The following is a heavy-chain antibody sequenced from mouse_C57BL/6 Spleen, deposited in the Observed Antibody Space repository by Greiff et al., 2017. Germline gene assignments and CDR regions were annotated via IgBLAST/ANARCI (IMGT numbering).Heavy chain of an antibody. CDR1: GYTFTSYW. Sequence: QVQLQQPGAELVKPGASVKLSCKASGYTFTSYWMQWVKQRPGQGLEWIGEIDPSDSYTNSNQKFKGKATLTVDTSSSTAYMQLSSLTSEDSAVYYCSRGYGSSLGDAMDYWGQGTSVTVSS. V-gene: IGHV1-50*01. D-gene: IGHD1-1*01. CDR2: IDPSDSYT. J-gene: IGHJ4*01. CDR3: SRGYGSSLGDAMDY.